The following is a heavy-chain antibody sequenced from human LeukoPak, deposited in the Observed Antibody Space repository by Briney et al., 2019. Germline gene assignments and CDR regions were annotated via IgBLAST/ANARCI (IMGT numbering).Heavy chain of an antibody. Sequence: PGGSLRLSCAASGFTVSTYYMTWLRQAPGKGLECVSVIYSGGSTYYADSVKGRFTVSRDNSKNTLYLPMNSLRAEDTAMYYCARGLGYCTSTTCLLPFDYWGQGALVTVSS. V-gene: IGHV3-53*01. CDR1: GFTVSTYY. CDR3: ARGLGYCTSTTCLLPFDY. J-gene: IGHJ4*02. D-gene: IGHD2-2*01. CDR2: IYSGGST.